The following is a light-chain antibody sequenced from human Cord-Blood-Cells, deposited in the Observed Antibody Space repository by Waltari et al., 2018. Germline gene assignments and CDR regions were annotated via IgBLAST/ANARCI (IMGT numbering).Light chain of an antibody. V-gene: IGLV2-8*01. CDR2: EVS. CDR3: SSYAGSNNVL. CDR1: SSDVGGYNY. J-gene: IGLJ2*01. Sequence: QSALTQPPSASGSPGQSVTISCTGTSSDVGGYNYVSCYQQHPGKPPKPMIYEVSKRPSGVPDRFAGSKSSNTASLTCAGLQADDEADYYCSSYAGSNNVLFGGGTKLTVL.